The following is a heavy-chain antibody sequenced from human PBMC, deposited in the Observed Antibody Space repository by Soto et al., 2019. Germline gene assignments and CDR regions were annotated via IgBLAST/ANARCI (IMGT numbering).Heavy chain of an antibody. J-gene: IGHJ6*03. V-gene: IGHV3-73*01. CDR3: TSETGYPDYHYYYMDV. Sequence: GGSLRLSCAASGFTFSGAAMHWVRQASGKGLEWVGRIRSKANSYATAYAASVKGRFTISRDDSKNTAYLQMNSLKTEDTAVYYCTSETGYPDYHYYYMDVWGKGTTVTVSS. D-gene: IGHD1-1*01. CDR1: GFTFSGAA. CDR2: IRSKANSYAT.